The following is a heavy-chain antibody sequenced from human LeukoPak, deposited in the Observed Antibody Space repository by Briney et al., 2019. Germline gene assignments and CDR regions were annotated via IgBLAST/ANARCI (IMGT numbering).Heavy chain of an antibody. CDR2: IKQDGSER. J-gene: IGHJ4*02. V-gene: IGHV3-7*01. CDR1: GCTFSSYW. Sequence: GSLRLSCAASGCTFSSYWMSWVRRAPGRGLEGVADIKQDGSERYYVDSVKRRFTIPRHHAQNSLYLQIDSLRAEDTAVYYCTTETYRRFDYWGQGTLVTVPS. CDR3: TTETYRRFDY.